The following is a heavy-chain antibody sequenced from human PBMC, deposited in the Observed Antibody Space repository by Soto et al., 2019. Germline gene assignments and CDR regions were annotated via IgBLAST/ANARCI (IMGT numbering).Heavy chain of an antibody. V-gene: IGHV5-51*01. D-gene: IGHD5-18*01. J-gene: IGHJ3*02. Sequence: EVQLVQSGAEVKKPGESVKISCKGSGYTFKNYWIAWLRQMPGTGLEWMGIIYPGDSETKYRPSLQGKVTISAAKSINTVFLQWCSLKALDTATYYCARHRCVTVLVRIAVAIWRERTMITVAS. CDR1: GYTFKNYW. CDR3: ARHRCVTVLVRIAVAI. CDR2: IYPGDSET.